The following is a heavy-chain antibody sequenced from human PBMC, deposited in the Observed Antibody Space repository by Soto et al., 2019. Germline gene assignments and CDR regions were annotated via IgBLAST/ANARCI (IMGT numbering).Heavy chain of an antibody. D-gene: IGHD4-17*01. Sequence: QVQLQESGPGLVKPSQTLSLTCTVSGGSISSGGYYWRWIRQHPGKGLEWIGYIYYSRSTYYNPSLKSRVTISVDTSKRPCSMKRSSVTAANTAVYNCARAMTTVTPEYYYYGMDVWGQGTTVTVSS. CDR3: ARAMTTVTPEYYYYGMDV. V-gene: IGHV4-31*03. CDR2: IYYSRST. CDR1: GGSISSGGYY. J-gene: IGHJ6*02.